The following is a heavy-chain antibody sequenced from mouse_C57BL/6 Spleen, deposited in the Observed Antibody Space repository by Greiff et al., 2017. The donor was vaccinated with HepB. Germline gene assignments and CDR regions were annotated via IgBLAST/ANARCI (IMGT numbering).Heavy chain of an antibody. CDR3: ARRGVYYYGSSYYYYAMDY. J-gene: IGHJ4*01. CDR2: INPYNGGT. V-gene: IGHV1-19*01. CDR1: GYTFTDYY. Sequence: EVQLQQSGPVLVKPGASVKMSCKASGYTFTDYYMNWVKQSHGKSLEWIGVINPYNGGTSYNQKFKGKATLTVDKSSSTAYMELISLTSEDSAVYYCARRGVYYYGSSYYYYAMDYWGQGTSVTVSS. D-gene: IGHD1-1*01.